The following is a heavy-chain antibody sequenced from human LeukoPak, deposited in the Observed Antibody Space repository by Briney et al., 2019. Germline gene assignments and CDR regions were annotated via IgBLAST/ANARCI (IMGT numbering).Heavy chain of an antibody. J-gene: IGHJ1*01. V-gene: IGHV3-48*03. CDR2: ISSSGSTI. CDR1: GFTFSSYE. CDR3: ARDDYGVYVGYFQH. Sequence: GGSLRLSCAASGFTFSSYEMNWVRQAPGKGLEWVTYISSSGSTIYYADSVKGRFTISRDNAKNSLYLQMNSLRAEDKAVYYCARDDYGVYVGYFQHWGQGTLVTVSS. D-gene: IGHD4-17*01.